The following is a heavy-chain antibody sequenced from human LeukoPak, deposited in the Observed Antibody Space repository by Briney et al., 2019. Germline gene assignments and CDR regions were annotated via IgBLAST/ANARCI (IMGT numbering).Heavy chain of an antibody. D-gene: IGHD3-22*01. V-gene: IGHV4-61*02. Sequence: SQTLSLTCTVSGGSISSGSYYWSWIRQPAGKGLEWIGRIYTSGSTNYNPSLKSRVTISVDTSKNQFSLKLSSVTAADTAVYYCAREQEFDLLYDSSGYLPGFDYWGQGTLVTVSS. CDR1: GGSISSGSYY. J-gene: IGHJ4*02. CDR2: IYTSGST. CDR3: AREQEFDLLYDSSGYLPGFDY.